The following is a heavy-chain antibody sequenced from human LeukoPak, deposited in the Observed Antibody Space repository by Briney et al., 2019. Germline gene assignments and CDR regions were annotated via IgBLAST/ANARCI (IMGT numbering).Heavy chain of an antibody. J-gene: IGHJ4*02. D-gene: IGHD6-6*01. CDR1: GGSFSGYY. CDR2: INHSGST. CDR3: ASGAEEAARPFDY. Sequence: SETLSLTCAVYGGSFSGYYWSWIRQPPGKGLEWIGEINHSGSTNYNPSLKSRVTIPVDTSKNQFSLKLSSVTAADTAVYYCASGAEEAARPFDYWGQGTLVTVSS. V-gene: IGHV4-34*01.